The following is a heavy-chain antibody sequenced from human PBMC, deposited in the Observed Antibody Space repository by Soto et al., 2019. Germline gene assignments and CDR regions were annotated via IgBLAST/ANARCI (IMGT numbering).Heavy chain of an antibody. CDR2: ISYDGSNK. J-gene: IGHJ4*02. Sequence: GGSLRLSCAASGFTFSSYAMHWVRQAPGKGLEWVAVISYDGSNKYYADSVKGRFTISRDNSKNTLYLQMNSLRAEDTAVYYCARLSSTSCYGYWGQGTLVTVSS. CDR3: ARLSSTSCYGY. CDR1: GFTFSSYA. V-gene: IGHV3-30-3*01. D-gene: IGHD2-2*01.